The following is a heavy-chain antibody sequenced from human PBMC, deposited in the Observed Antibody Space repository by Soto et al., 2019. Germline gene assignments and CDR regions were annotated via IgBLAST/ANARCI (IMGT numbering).Heavy chain of an antibody. CDR2: INPMFNST. J-gene: IGHJ4*02. D-gene: IGHD3-9*01. Sequence: QVQLVQSGAEVKKPGSSVKVSCEAPGGTFDHAAITWVRQAPGQGLEWMGGINPMFNSTHYAQKFQGRVTITADAATSTAFMELRRLRSDDTAAYYCARQIFAADYWGQGTLLIVSS. CDR3: ARQIFAADY. CDR1: GGTFDHAA. V-gene: IGHV1-69*01.